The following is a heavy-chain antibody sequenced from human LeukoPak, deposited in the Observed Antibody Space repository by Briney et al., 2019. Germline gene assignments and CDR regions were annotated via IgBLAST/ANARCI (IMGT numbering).Heavy chain of an antibody. CDR2: ISAYNGNT. CDR3: ARLLGYCSGGSCYGDY. V-gene: IGHV1-18*04. Sequence: VKVSCKASGYTFTSYGISWVRQAPGQGLEWMGWISAYNGNTNYAQKLQGRVTMTTDTSTSTAYMELRSLRSDDTAVYCCARLLGYCSGGSCYGDYWGQGTLVTVSS. J-gene: IGHJ4*02. D-gene: IGHD2-15*01. CDR1: GYTFTSYG.